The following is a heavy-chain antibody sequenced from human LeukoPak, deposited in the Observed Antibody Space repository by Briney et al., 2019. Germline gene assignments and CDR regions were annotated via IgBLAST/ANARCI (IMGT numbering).Heavy chain of an antibody. J-gene: IGHJ3*01. CDR1: GGSTSSYY. CDR2: IYYSGST. V-gene: IGHV4-59*01. D-gene: IGHD1-26*01. CDR3: TRSYYGLYDF. Sequence: SETLSLTCTVSGGSTSSYYWSWIRQPPGKGLEWIGYIYYSGSTNYNPSLKSRVTISVDTSKNQFSLKLSSVTAADTAVYYCTRSYYGLYDFWGQGTMVTVSS.